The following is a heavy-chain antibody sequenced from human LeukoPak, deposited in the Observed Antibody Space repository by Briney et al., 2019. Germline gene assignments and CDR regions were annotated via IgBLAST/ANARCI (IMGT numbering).Heavy chain of an antibody. Sequence: SETLSLTCTVSGYSISSGYYWGWIRQPPGKGLEWIGSIYHSGSTYYNPSLKSRVTISVDTSKNQFSLKLSSVTAADTAVYYCARDYLLGYCSGGSCSGRDYWGQGTLVTVSS. CDR3: ARDYLLGYCSGGSCSGRDY. CDR1: GYSISSGYY. V-gene: IGHV4-38-2*02. D-gene: IGHD2-15*01. CDR2: IYHSGST. J-gene: IGHJ4*02.